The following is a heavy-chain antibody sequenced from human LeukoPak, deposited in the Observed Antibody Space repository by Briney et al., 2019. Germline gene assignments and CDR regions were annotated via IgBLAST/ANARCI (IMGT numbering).Heavy chain of an antibody. CDR1: GFTFSSYA. V-gene: IGHV3-30-3*01. D-gene: IGHD4-17*01. CDR3: ASHGDYVDY. CDR2: ISYDGSNK. Sequence: PGRSLRLSCAASGFTFSSYAMHWVRQAPGKGLEWVAVISYDGSNKYYADSVKGRFTISRDNSKNTLYLQMNSLRAEDTAVYYCASHGDYVDYWGQGTPVTVSS. J-gene: IGHJ4*02.